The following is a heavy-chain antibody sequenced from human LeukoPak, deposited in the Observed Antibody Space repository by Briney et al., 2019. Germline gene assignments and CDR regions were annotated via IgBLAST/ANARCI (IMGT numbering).Heavy chain of an antibody. Sequence: SVKVSCKASGGTFSSYAISWVRQAPGQGLEWMGRIIPIFGTANYAQKFQGRVTITTDESTSTAYMELSSLRSEDPAVYRCARSYYYDSSGYPWFDPWGQGTLVTVSS. V-gene: IGHV1-69*05. J-gene: IGHJ5*02. CDR2: IIPIFGTA. CDR3: ARSYYYDSSGYPWFDP. D-gene: IGHD3-22*01. CDR1: GGTFSSYA.